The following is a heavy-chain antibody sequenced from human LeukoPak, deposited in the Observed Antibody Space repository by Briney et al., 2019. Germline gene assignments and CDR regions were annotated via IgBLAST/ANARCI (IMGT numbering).Heavy chain of an antibody. CDR1: GGSISSGGYS. V-gene: IGHV4-30-2*05. CDR2: IYYSGST. J-gene: IGHJ3*02. CDR3: ARVKSSVEAFDI. Sequence: SETLSLTCAVSGGSISSGGYSWSWIRQPPGKGLEWIGYIYYSGSTYYNPSLKSRVTISVDTSKNQFSLKLSSVTAADTAVYYCARVKSSVEAFDIWGQGTMVTVSS. D-gene: IGHD2-15*01.